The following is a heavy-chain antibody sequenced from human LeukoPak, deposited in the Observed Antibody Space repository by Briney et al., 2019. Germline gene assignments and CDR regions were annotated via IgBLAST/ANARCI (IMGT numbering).Heavy chain of an antibody. Sequence: GGSLRLSCAASGFTFSNYGMNWVRQAPGKGLEWVSGIGPSGTNTYYADSVKGRFTISRDNSKNTVYLQVNSLRAEDTAVYYCAKDRCSNGVGCYYYYMDVWGKGTTVTISS. CDR3: AKDRCSNGVGCYYYYMDV. J-gene: IGHJ6*03. V-gene: IGHV3-23*01. CDR1: GFTFSNYG. CDR2: IGPSGTNT. D-gene: IGHD2-8*01.